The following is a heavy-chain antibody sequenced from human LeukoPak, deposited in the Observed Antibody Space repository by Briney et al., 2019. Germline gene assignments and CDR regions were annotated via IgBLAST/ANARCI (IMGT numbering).Heavy chain of an antibody. CDR2: INHSGST. CDR1: GGSFSGYY. D-gene: IGHD6-13*01. Sequence: SETLSLTCAVYGGSFSGYYCSWIRQPPGKGLEWIGEINHSGSTNYNPSLKSRVTISVDTSKNQFSLKLSSVTAADTAVYYCARAIGIAAAGPSRYYFDYWGQGTLVTVSS. V-gene: IGHV4-34*01. CDR3: ARAIGIAAAGPSRYYFDY. J-gene: IGHJ4*02.